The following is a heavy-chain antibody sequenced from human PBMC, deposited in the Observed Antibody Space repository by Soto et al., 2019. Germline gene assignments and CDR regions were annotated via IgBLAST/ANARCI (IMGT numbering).Heavy chain of an antibody. CDR1: GDSVTSHY. V-gene: IGHV4-59*02. CDR3: ARDLGYSYGMDV. Sequence: SETLSLTCSFSGDSVTSHYLTWIRQSPEKGLEWIGYMHYTGFSHYNPSLKSRLTISVDRSKNQFTLQLTSVTVADTAVYYCARDLGYSYGMDVWGQGTTVTVSS. J-gene: IGHJ6*02. CDR2: MHYTGFS. D-gene: IGHD2-15*01.